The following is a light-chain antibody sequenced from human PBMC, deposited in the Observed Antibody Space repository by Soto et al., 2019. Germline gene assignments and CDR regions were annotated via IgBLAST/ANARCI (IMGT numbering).Light chain of an antibody. CDR1: QSVLYNSNNLNY. CDR3: QQYYSIPLT. CDR2: WAS. J-gene: IGKJ4*01. V-gene: IGKV4-1*01. Sequence: DIVMAQSPESLAVSLGERATINCKSSQSVLYNSNNLNYLAWYQQKPGQPPKLLIYWASTRESGVPDRFSGSGSGTDFTLTISSLQAEDVAVYYCQQYYSIPLTFGGGTTVEI.